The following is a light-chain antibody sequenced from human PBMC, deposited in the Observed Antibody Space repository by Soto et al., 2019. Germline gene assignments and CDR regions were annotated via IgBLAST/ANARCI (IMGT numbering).Light chain of an antibody. CDR3: TSYTTSINYV. CDR1: SSDFGDFNY. J-gene: IGLJ1*01. V-gene: IGLV2-14*03. CDR2: DVS. Sequence: QSALTQPASVSGSPGQSITISCTGTSSDFGDFNYVFWYQQHPGKAPKLLIYDVSNRPSGVSNRFSGSKSGDTASLTISGLQDEEEADSYCTSYTTSINYVLRTGTKVTV.